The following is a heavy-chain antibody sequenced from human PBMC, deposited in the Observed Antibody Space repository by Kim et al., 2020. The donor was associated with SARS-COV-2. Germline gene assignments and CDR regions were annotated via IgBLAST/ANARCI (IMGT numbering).Heavy chain of an antibody. CDR2: IKQDGSQK. CDR1: GFTFPVFW. D-gene: IGHD2-21*01. Sequence: GGSLRLSCAASGFTFPVFWMNWVRQAPGKGLEWVANIKQDGSQKYYVDSVKGRFTISRDNAQNSLYLHMNTLRSDDTAVYYCGRASMGRLDSWGQGALVTVSS. CDR3: GRASMGRLDS. J-gene: IGHJ4*02. V-gene: IGHV3-7*01.